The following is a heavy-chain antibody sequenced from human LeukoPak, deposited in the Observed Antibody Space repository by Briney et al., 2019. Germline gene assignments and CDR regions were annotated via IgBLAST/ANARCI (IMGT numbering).Heavy chain of an antibody. CDR3: VRDQGAFDM. J-gene: IGHJ3*02. Sequence: GGSLRLSCAGSGITLSSYWMSWIRQAPGKRLEWVANIKQDGSEKYFVDSLRGRFTISRDNAKNSLFLQMNSLRAEDTAVYYCVRDQGAFDMWGQGTVVTVSS. CDR1: GITLSSYW. V-gene: IGHV3-7*05. CDR2: IKQDGSEK.